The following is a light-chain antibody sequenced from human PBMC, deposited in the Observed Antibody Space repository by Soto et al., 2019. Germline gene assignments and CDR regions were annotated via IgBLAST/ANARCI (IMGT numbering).Light chain of an antibody. CDR2: EVT. CDR3: TSYTTSATWV. J-gene: IGLJ3*02. V-gene: IGLV2-14*01. Sequence: QSVLTQPASVSGSPGQSITTSCTGTSGDIGRYNYVSWYQQYPGKAPKVVIYEVTNRPSGVSNRFSGSKSGMTASLTISGLQAEDEAKYYCTSYTTSATWVFGGGTKVTVL. CDR1: SGDIGRYNY.